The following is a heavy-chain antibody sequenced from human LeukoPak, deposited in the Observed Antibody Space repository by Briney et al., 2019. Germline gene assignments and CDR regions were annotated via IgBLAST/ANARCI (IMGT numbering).Heavy chain of an antibody. CDR2: INRHGTTT. J-gene: IGHJ4*01. CDR1: GFTFSGYG. V-gene: IGHV3-20*04. D-gene: IGHD5-18*01. CDR3: TRTVGANTAMALY. Sequence: GGSLRLSCATSGFTFSGYGMAWVRQVPGKGLVWVSGINRHGTTTSYADSVSGRFTISRDTAKNSLYLHMSSLRAEDTALYYCTRTVGANTAMALYWGHGTLVNGSS.